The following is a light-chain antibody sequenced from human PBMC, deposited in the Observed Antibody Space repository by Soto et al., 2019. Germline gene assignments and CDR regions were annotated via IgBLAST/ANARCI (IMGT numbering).Light chain of an antibody. CDR3: HLYNNWPWS. V-gene: IGKV3-15*01. CDR1: QRVSNH. J-gene: IGKJ1*01. CDR2: AAS. Sequence: TVMTQSPVTLSVSPGYTSTLSCMASQRVSNHFAWYQQKPGQAPRLLIYAASTRAAGVPVRFSGSGSETEFTLTIRSLQSEYFALLYCHLYNNWPWSFGQASKVDIK.